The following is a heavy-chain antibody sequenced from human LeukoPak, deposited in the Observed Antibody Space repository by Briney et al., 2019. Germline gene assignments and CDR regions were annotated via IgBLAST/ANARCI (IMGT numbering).Heavy chain of an antibody. CDR3: ARDRVRDWNDDGDLGY. CDR2: IWYDGSNK. Sequence: GGSLRLSCAASGFTFSSYGMHWVRQAPGKGLEWVAVIWYDGSNKYYADSVKGRFTISRDNSKNTLYLQMNSLRAEDTAVYYCARDRVRDWNDDGDLGYWGQGTLDRVPS. CDR1: GFTFSSYG. V-gene: IGHV3-33*01. J-gene: IGHJ4*02. D-gene: IGHD1-1*01.